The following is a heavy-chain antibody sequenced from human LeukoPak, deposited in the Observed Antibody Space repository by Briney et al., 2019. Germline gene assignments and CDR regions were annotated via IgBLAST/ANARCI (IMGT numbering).Heavy chain of an antibody. Sequence: GGSLGLSCAASGFTFSSYSMNWVRQAPGKGLEWVSSISSSSSYIYYADSVKGRFTISRDNAKNSLYLQMNSLRAEDTAVYYCARDRAYGSGSYYTWGQGTLVTVSS. D-gene: IGHD3-10*01. J-gene: IGHJ4*02. CDR1: GFTFSSYS. CDR3: ARDRAYGSGSYYT. V-gene: IGHV3-21*01. CDR2: ISSSSSYI.